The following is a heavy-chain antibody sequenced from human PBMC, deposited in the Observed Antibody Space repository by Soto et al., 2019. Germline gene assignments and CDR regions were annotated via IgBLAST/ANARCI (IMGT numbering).Heavy chain of an antibody. J-gene: IGHJ4*02. CDR3: ARLRMTTVTTVDY. D-gene: IGHD4-4*01. V-gene: IGHV3-21*01. CDR1: GFTFSSYS. Sequence: PGGSLRLSCAASGFTFSSYSMNWVRQAPGKGLEWVSSISSSSSYIYYADSVKGRFTISRDNAKNSLYLQMNSLRAEDTAVYYCARLRMTTVTTVDYWGQGTLVTVSS. CDR2: ISSSSSYI.